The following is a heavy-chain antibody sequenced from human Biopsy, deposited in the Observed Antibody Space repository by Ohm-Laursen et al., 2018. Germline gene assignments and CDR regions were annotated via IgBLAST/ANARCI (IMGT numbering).Heavy chain of an antibody. D-gene: IGHD6-25*01. Sequence: SLRLSCAAPGFTFSSYGMHWVRQAPGKGLEWVAVIWYDGSRQYYADSVKGRFTISRDNSKNTLYLQMNSLRAEDMAVYYCARDGAAGYGLDVWGQGTTVTVSS. V-gene: IGHV3-33*01. CDR1: GFTFSSYG. CDR2: IWYDGSRQ. J-gene: IGHJ6*02. CDR3: ARDGAAGYGLDV.